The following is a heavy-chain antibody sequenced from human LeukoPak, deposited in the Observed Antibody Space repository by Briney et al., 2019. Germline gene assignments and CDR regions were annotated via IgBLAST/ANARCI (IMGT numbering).Heavy chain of an antibody. Sequence: GGSLRLSCAASGFTFNNYAVTWVRQAPGKGLEWVSTFTGSGGSTYYADSVKGRFTISRDNSENTLYLQMNSLRADDTAVYYCAKGTCSSKSCYDFDYWGQGTLVTVSS. CDR3: AKGTCSSKSCYDFDY. CDR2: FTGSGGST. CDR1: GFTFNNYA. J-gene: IGHJ4*02. V-gene: IGHV3-23*01. D-gene: IGHD2-2*01.